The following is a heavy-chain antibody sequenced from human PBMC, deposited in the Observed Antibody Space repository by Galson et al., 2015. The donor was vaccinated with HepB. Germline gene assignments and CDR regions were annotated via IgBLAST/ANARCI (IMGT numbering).Heavy chain of an antibody. CDR1: GFTFSSYA. Sequence: SLRLSCAASGFTFSSYAVSWVRQAPGKGLDWVSAISGTGARPYYADSVKGRFTISRDNSKNTLYLQMNSMRAEDTAVYFCAKGALTGSKFYYGMDVWGLGTTVTVSS. V-gene: IGHV3-23*01. CDR2: ISGTGARP. D-gene: IGHD7-27*01. CDR3: AKGALTGSKFYYGMDV. J-gene: IGHJ6*02.